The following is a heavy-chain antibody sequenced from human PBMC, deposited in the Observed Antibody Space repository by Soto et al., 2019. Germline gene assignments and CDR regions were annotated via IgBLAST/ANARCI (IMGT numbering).Heavy chain of an antibody. Sequence: QVQLVQSGADVKKPGASVKFSCKASGYTFTTYDINWLRQAAGQGLEWMGWMNPNSGNTGYAHKFQGRVIMTRNTATSTGYMELSGLTSEDTAVYYCARGRAPWGDYRSYFHHWGQGTLVTVSS. CDR2: MNPNSGNT. CDR3: ARGRAPWGDYRSYFHH. CDR1: GYTFTTYD. D-gene: IGHD4-4*01. V-gene: IGHV1-8*01. J-gene: IGHJ1*01.